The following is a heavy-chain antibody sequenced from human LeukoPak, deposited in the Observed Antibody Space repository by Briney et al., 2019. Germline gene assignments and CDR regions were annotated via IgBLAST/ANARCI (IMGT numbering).Heavy chain of an antibody. CDR1: GGSISSTSYN. Sequence: SETLPLTCTVSGGSISSTSYNWGWLRQPPGQGLEWLGSIYYSGSTFYNPSLKSRVTISINTSKNQFSLKLSCVTAADTAVYYCASQPYYDSSGYYFYWGQGTLVTVSS. CDR2: IYYSGST. V-gene: IGHV4-39*01. CDR3: ASQPYYDSSGYYFY. D-gene: IGHD3-22*01. J-gene: IGHJ4*02.